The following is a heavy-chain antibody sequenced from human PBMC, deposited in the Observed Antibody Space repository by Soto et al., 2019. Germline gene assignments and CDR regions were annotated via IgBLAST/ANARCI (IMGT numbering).Heavy chain of an antibody. CDR1: GGSISSSSYY. V-gene: IGHV4-39*07. CDR2: IYYSGST. J-gene: IGHJ4*02. CDR3: AREGGYNWNDWAQRRYFDY. Sequence: PSETLSLTCTVSGGSISSSSYYWGWIRQPPGKGLEWIGSIYYSGSTYYNPSLKSRVTISVDTSKNQFSLKLSSVTAADTAVYYCAREGGYNWNDWAQRRYFDYWGQGTLVTVSS. D-gene: IGHD1-20*01.